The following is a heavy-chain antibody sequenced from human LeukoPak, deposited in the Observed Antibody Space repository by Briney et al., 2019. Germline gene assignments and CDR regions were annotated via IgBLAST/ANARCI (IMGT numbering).Heavy chain of an antibody. V-gene: IGHV3-33*08. Sequence: PGRSLRLSCAASGFTFSSYAMHWVRQAPGKGLEWVSLIWFDGSNKFYGDSVKGRFTISRDNSKNTVYLQMDNLRAEDTAMYFCAKKGDYKNYDYWGQGALVIVSS. CDR1: GFTFSSYA. CDR2: IWFDGSNK. J-gene: IGHJ4*02. D-gene: IGHD4-11*01. CDR3: AKKGDYKNYDY.